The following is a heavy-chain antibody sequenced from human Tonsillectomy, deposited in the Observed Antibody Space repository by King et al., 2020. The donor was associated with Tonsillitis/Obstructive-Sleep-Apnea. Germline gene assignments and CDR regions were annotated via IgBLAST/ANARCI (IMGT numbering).Heavy chain of an antibody. Sequence: VQLVESGAEVKKPGASVKVSCKASGYTFTRNYVHWVRQAPGQGLEWMGIINPSDGITTYAQKFQGRVTMTTDTSTSTVNMELSSLRAEDTAVYYCVRDDKDGRHLGYWGQGALVSVSS. D-gene: IGHD2-15*01. CDR3: VRDDKDGRHLGY. V-gene: IGHV1-46*01. CDR1: GYTFTRNY. J-gene: IGHJ4*02. CDR2: INPSDGIT.